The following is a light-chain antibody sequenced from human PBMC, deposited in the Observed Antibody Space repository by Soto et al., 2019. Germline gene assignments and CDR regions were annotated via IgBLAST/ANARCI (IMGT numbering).Light chain of an antibody. J-gene: IGKJ1*01. V-gene: IGKV3-11*01. CDR3: QQRAKWPRT. CDR2: GAS. CDR1: QSVDIN. Sequence: EIVMTQSPATLSLSPGERVTLSCRASQSVDINLAWYQQKPGQAPRLLIYGASNRAPGIPARFGGSGSGTDFTLTISSLEPEDFAVYHCQQRAKWPRTFGQGTKVDIK.